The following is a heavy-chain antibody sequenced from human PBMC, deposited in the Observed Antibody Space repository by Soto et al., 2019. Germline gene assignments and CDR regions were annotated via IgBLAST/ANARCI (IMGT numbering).Heavy chain of an antibody. Sequence: ASVKGSCKASGYTFTSYAMHWVRQAPGERLEGMGWINAGNGNTKYSQKFQGRVTITRDTPASTAYMELSSLRSEDTAVYYSATSYTIFALIIYYYYGITLFAQATTVTSP. CDR3: ATSYTIFALIIYYYYGITL. CDR2: INAGNGNT. V-gene: IGHV1-3*01. CDR1: GYTFTSYA. J-gene: IGHJ6*02. D-gene: IGHD3-10*02.